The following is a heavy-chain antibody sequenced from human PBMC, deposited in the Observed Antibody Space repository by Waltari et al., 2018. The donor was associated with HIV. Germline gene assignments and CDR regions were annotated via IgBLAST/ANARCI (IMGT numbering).Heavy chain of an antibody. CDR3: AAGSCGGDCYFDY. Sequence: QVQLVESGGGVVQPGRSLRLSCATSEISFSDLAFHWVRQAPGKGLGWGAVIWYDASNEDYSDSVKGRFTLSRDNSKKTVYLEMNGLRAEDTAVYYCAAGSCGGDCYFDYWGQGAMVTVTS. J-gene: IGHJ4*02. D-gene: IGHD2-21*02. CDR1: EISFSDLA. CDR2: IWYDASNE. V-gene: IGHV3-33*01.